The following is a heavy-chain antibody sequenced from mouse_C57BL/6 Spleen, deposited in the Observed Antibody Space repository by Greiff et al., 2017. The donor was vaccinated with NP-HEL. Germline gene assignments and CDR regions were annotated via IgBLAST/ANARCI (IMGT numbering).Heavy chain of an antibody. CDR2: IHPNSGST. D-gene: IGHD1-1*01. CDR3: ARRGDYYGSVYAMDY. CDR1: GYTFTSYW. J-gene: IGHJ4*01. V-gene: IGHV1-64*01. Sequence: QVQLQQPGAELVKPGASVKLSCKASGYTFTSYWMHWVKQRPGQGLEWIGMIHPNSGSTNYNEKFKSKATLTVDKSSSTAYMQLSSLTSEDSAVYYCARRGDYYGSVYAMDYWGQGTSVTVSS.